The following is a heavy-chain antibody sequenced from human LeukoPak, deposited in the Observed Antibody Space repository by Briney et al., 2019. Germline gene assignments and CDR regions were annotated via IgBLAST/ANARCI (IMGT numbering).Heavy chain of an antibody. Sequence: GGSLRLSCAASGFTFSSYAMHWARQAPGKGLEWVAVISYDGSNKYYADSVKGRFTISRDNSKNTLYLQMNSLRAEDTAVYYCASLGATLFDYWGQGTLVTVSS. J-gene: IGHJ4*02. V-gene: IGHV3-30-3*01. CDR2: ISYDGSNK. CDR3: ASLGATLFDY. D-gene: IGHD5-12*01. CDR1: GFTFSSYA.